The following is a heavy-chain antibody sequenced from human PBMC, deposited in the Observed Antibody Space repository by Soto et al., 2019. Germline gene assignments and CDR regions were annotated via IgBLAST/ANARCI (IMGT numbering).Heavy chain of an antibody. D-gene: IGHD3-10*01. CDR1: GGSISSYY. CDR2: IYYSGST. V-gene: IGHV4-59*08. Sequence: SSETLSPPCTVSGGSISSYYWSWVRQPPGKGLEWIGYIYYSGSTNYNPSLKSRVTISVDTSKNQFSLKLRSVTAADTAVYYCARHEVRYYGSGYYMDVWGKGTTVTVSS. J-gene: IGHJ6*03. CDR3: ARHEVRYYGSGYYMDV.